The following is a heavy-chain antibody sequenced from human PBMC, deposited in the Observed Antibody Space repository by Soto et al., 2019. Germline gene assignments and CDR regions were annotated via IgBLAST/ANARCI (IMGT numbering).Heavy chain of an antibody. CDR2: ISSSSSTI. J-gene: IGHJ6*02. D-gene: IGHD2-15*01. V-gene: IGHV3-48*02. CDR3: VTRGVVVAATNYYYYYGMDV. Sequence: EVQLVESRGGLVQPGGSLRLSCAASGFTFSSYSMNWVRQAPGKGLEWVSYISSSSSTIYYADSVKGRFTISRDNAKNSLYLQMNSLRDEDTAVYYCVTRGVVVAATNYYYYYGMDVWGQGTTVTVSS. CDR1: GFTFSSYS.